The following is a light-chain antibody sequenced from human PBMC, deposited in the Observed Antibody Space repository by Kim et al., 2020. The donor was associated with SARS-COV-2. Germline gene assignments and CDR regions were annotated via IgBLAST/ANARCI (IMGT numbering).Light chain of an antibody. J-gene: IGLJ2*01. CDR1: NIGSKS. CDR3: QVWDSSSDHVV. CDR2: YDS. Sequence: APGKTARITCGGNNIGSKSVHLYQQKPGQAPVLVIYYDSDRPSVIPERFSGSNSGNTATLTISRVEAGDEADYYCQVWDSSSDHVVFGGGTQLTVL. V-gene: IGLV3-21*04.